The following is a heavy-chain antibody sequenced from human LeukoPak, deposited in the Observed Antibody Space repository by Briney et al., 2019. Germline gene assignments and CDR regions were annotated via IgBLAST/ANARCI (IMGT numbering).Heavy chain of an antibody. J-gene: IGHJ3*01. CDR3: AGFLLVSVPHDTIDL. Sequence: PSETLSLTCTISGVSMSRYFWTWIRQPAGKGLEWIGRISTSGTTNYNPSLKSRVTMSLDTSKNQLSLRLTSVTTADTALYYCAGFLLVSVPHDTIDLWGQGTMVTASS. V-gene: IGHV4-4*07. D-gene: IGHD2/OR15-2a*01. CDR2: ISTSGTT. CDR1: GVSMSRYF.